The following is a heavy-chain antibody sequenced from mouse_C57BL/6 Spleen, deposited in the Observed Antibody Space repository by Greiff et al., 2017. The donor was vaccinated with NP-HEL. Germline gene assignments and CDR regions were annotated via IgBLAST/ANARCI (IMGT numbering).Heavy chain of an antibody. J-gene: IGHJ4*01. CDR3: ARLGLPYARDY. Sequence: VKLVESGAELVKPGASVKISCKASGYAFSSYWMNWVKQRPGKGLEWIGQIYPGDGDTNYNGKFKGKATLTADKSSSTAYMQRSSLTSEDSAVYFCARLGLPYARDYWGQGTSVTVSS. CDR2: IYPGDGDT. D-gene: IGHD2-2*01. V-gene: IGHV1-80*01. CDR1: GYAFSSYW.